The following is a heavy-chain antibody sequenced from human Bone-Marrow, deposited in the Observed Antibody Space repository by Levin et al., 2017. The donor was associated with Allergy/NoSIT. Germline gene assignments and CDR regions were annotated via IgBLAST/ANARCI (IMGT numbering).Heavy chain of an antibody. J-gene: IGHJ3*02. CDR1: GFSFSRHA. CDR2: ILYDGRNK. Sequence: GGSLRLSCAASGFSFSRHAMHLVRQAPGKGLEWVAFILYDGRNKYYADSVKGRFTISRDNSKNTLYLQMNSLRAEDTAVYYCARDIGEWELLLSAFDIWGQGTMVTVSS. D-gene: IGHD1-26*01. V-gene: IGHV3-30*04. CDR3: ARDIGEWELLLSAFDI.